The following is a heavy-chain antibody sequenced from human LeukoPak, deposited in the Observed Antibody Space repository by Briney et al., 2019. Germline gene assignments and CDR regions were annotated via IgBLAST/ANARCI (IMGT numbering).Heavy chain of an antibody. CDR1: GFTFSSYG. J-gene: IGHJ3*01. V-gene: IGHV3-30*02. D-gene: IGHD1-1*01. CDR2: IHYDGSSK. CDR3: AKDPTGTSAFDV. Sequence: GGSLRLSCGASGFTFSSYGMHLVRQAPGKGLEWVAFIHYDGSSKYYADSVRGRFTISRDNSKNTLYLQMNSLRVEDTAVYYCAKDPTGTSAFDVWGQGTMVTVSS.